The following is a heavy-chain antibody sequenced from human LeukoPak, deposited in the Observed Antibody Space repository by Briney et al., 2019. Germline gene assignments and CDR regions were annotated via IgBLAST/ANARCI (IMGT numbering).Heavy chain of an antibody. CDR3: AKTYIYYYDSSGYHPFDY. CDR1: GYTFTGYY. J-gene: IGHJ4*02. Sequence: GASVKVSCKASGYTFTGYYIHWVRQAPGQGLEWMGWINPNSGGRHYAQKFQGRVTLTRDTSINTAYMELSRLRSDDTAVYNCAKTYIYYYDSSGYHPFDYWGQGTLVTVSS. CDR2: INPNSGGR. V-gene: IGHV1-2*02. D-gene: IGHD3-22*01.